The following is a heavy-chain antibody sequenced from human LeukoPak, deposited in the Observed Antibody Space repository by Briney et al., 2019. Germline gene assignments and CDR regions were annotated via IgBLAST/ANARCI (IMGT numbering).Heavy chain of an antibody. CDR1: GGSISSGGYS. CDR2: IYHSGST. V-gene: IGHV4-30-2*01. CDR3: ARTGSYYGVYYFDY. D-gene: IGHD1-26*01. J-gene: IGHJ4*02. Sequence: KPSETLSLTCAVSGGSISSGGYSWSWIRQPPGKCLEWIGYIYHSGSTYYNPSLKSRVTISVDRSKNQFSLKLSSVTAADTAVYYCARTGSYYGVYYFDYWGQGTLATVSS.